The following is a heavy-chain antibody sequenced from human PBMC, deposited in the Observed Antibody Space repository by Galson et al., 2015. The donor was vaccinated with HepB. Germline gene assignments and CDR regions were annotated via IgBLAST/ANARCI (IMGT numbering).Heavy chain of an antibody. V-gene: IGHV3-30*18. Sequence: SLRLSCAASGFTFSSYGTHWVRQAPGKGLEWVAVISYDGSNKYYADSVKGRFTISRGNSKNTLYLQMNSLRAEDTAVYYCAKEEVGGGVPAAIPDAFDIWGQGTMVTVSS. CDR3: AKEEVGGGVPAAIPDAFDI. D-gene: IGHD2-2*02. CDR1: GFTFSSYG. J-gene: IGHJ3*02. CDR2: ISYDGSNK.